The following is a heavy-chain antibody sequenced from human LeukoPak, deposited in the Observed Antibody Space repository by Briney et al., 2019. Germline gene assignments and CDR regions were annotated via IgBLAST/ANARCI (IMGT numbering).Heavy chain of an antibody. CDR3: TRGCSGGSCSRDAMDV. D-gene: IGHD2-15*01. J-gene: IGHJ6*02. V-gene: IGHV5-51*01. Sequence: GESLKISCKASGYSFSSDWIAWVRQMPGKGLEWMGIIFPIDSETTYSPSFQGQVTISADKSISTAYLQWSSLKASDTTMYYCTRGCSGGSCSRDAMDVWGQGTMVTVSS. CDR2: IFPIDSET. CDR1: GYSFSSDW.